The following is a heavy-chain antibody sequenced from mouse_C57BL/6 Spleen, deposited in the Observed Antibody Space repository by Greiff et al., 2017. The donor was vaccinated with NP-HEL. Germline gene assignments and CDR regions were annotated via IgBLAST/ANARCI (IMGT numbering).Heavy chain of an antibody. V-gene: IGHV1-80*01. D-gene: IGHD2-5*01. CDR1: GYAFSSYW. J-gene: IGHJ3*01. CDR3: ARSEAYYSNYVSFAY. CDR2: IYPGDGDT. Sequence: FQLQQSGAELVKPGASVKISCKASGYAFSSYWLNWVKQRPGKGLEWIGQIYPGDGDTNYNGKFKGKATLTADKSSSTAYMQLSSLTSEDSAVYFCARSEAYYSNYVSFAYWGQGTLVTVSA.